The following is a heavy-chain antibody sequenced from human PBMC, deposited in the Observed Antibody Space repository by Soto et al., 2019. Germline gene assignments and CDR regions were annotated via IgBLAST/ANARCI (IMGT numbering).Heavy chain of an antibody. CDR2: TYTGTDA. Sequence: GDPLTLSCAHSRFTVSRTYLTWIRHAPGNGLEWVATTYTGTDAAYADSVKGRFTISRESSKNTLYLQMISLGAEDTVMYFCARSRYTGTYSGRFLEYWGQGPLVTVS. CDR1: RFTVSRTY. D-gene: IGHD1-26*01. CDR3: ARSRYTGTYSGRFLEY. V-gene: IGHV3-53*01. J-gene: IGHJ4*02.